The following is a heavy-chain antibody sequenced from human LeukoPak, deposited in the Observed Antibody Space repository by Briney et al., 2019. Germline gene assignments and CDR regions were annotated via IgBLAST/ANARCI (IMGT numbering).Heavy chain of an antibody. Sequence: GGSLRLSCAASGFTFSSYAMSWVRQAPGKGLEWVSAISGSGGSTYYADSVKGRFTISRDNAKNSLYLQMNSLRAEDTAVYYCARDDSSGPPGYWGQGTLVTVSS. D-gene: IGHD3-22*01. CDR1: GFTFSSYA. V-gene: IGHV3-23*01. CDR2: ISGSGGST. J-gene: IGHJ4*02. CDR3: ARDDSSGPPGY.